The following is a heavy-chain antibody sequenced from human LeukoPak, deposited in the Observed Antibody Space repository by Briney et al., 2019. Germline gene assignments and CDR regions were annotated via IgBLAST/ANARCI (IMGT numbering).Heavy chain of an antibody. Sequence: PGGSLRLSCAASGFTFSSYAMSWVRQAPGEGLEWVSANSGSGGSTYYADSVKGRFTISRDNSKNTLYLQMNSLRAEDTAVYYFCEQQARYCSSTGTDYWGQGTLVTVSS. CDR1: GFTFSSYA. CDR2: NSGSGGST. CDR3: CEQQARYCSSTGTDY. J-gene: IGHJ4*02. D-gene: IGHD2-2*01. V-gene: IGHV3-23*01.